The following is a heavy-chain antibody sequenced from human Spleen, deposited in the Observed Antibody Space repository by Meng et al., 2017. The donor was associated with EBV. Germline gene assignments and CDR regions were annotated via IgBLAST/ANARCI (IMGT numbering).Heavy chain of an antibody. CDR2: INYRRDT. CDR1: GGSFSDYY. J-gene: IGHJ4*02. V-gene: IGHV4-34*01. CDR3: ARVGSSGWEDF. D-gene: IGHD3-9*01. Sequence: QWGACLFKPSETLSLTCAVYGGSFSDYYWSWIRQPPGKGLEWIGEINYRRDTNYSPSLKRRVTISVDTSKKQFSLKLTSATAADAAMYFCARVGSSGWEDFWGRGTLVTVSS.